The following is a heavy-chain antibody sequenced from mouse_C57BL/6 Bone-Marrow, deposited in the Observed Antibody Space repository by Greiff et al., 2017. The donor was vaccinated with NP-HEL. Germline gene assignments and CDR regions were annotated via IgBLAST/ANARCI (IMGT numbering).Heavy chain of an antibody. CDR2: IDPNSGGT. CDR3: ARDLLHLYYFDY. J-gene: IGHJ2*01. V-gene: IGHV1-72*01. Sequence: QQSCKASGYTFTSYWMHWVKQRPGRGLEWIGRIDPNSGGTKYNEKFKSKATLTVDKPSSTAYMQLSSLTSEDSAVYYCARDLLHLYYFDYWGQGTTLTVSS. D-gene: IGHD1-1*01. CDR1: GYTFTSYW.